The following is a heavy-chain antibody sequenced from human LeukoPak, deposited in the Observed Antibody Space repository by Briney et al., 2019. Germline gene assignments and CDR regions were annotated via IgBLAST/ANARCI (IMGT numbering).Heavy chain of an antibody. CDR1: GFTFSSYG. Sequence: GRSLRLSCAASGFTFSSYGMHWVRQAPGKGLEWMAVISYDGSNKFYADSVKGRFTISRDNSKNTLFLQMNSLRAEDTAVYYCAKSALGEIDYYGMDVWGQGTTVSVSS. CDR2: ISYDGSNK. V-gene: IGHV3-30*18. J-gene: IGHJ6*02. D-gene: IGHD3-16*01. CDR3: AKSALGEIDYYGMDV.